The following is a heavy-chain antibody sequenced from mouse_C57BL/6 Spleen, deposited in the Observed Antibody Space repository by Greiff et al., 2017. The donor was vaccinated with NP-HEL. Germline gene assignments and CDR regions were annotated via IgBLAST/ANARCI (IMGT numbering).Heavy chain of an antibody. Sequence: QVQLTESGPELVKPGASVKISCKASGYAFSSSWLNWVKQRPGKGLEWIGRIYPGAGDTNYTGKFKGKATLTADKSSSTAYMQLSSLTSEDSAVYFCARFGGYYDWAFDYWGQGTTLTVSS. J-gene: IGHJ2*01. CDR1: GYAFSSSW. CDR3: ARFGGYYDWAFDY. CDR2: IYPGAGDT. D-gene: IGHD2-3*01. V-gene: IGHV1-82*01.